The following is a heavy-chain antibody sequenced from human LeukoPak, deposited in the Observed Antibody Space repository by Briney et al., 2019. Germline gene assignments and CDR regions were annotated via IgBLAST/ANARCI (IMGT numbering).Heavy chain of an antibody. CDR1: RFTFSNYW. CDR3: ARVRKHIVVVPDAMRDTYYFDY. J-gene: IGHJ4*02. Sequence: GGSLRLSCAASRFTFSNYWMSWVRQAPGKGLEWVANIKQDVSEKYYVDSVKGRFTISRDNAKNSLYLQMNSLRAEDTAVYYCARVRKHIVVVPDAMRDTYYFDYWGQGTLVTVSS. CDR2: IKQDVSEK. V-gene: IGHV3-7*01. D-gene: IGHD2-2*01.